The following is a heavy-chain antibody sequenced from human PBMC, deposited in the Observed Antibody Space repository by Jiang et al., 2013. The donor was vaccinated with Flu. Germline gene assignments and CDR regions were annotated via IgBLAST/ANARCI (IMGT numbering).Heavy chain of an antibody. D-gene: IGHD1-1*01. Sequence: GPGLVKPSQTLSLMCSVSGVSISSDDSYWTWIRQPPGEGLEWIGYISYSGSTHYNPSLESRLTMSVDTSKNRFSLKLSFXTAADTAVYFCARGKNTGALDYWGQGTLVTVSS. J-gene: IGHJ4*02. V-gene: IGHV4-30-4*01. CDR2: ISYSGST. CDR3: ARGKNTGALDY. CDR1: GVSISSDDSY.